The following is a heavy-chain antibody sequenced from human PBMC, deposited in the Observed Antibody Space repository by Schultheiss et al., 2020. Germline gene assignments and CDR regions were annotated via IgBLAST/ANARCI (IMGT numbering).Heavy chain of an antibody. CDR2: IYITSGST. D-gene: IGHD1-26*01. V-gene: IGHV4-4*07. Sequence: SETLSLTCTVSGASISSYYWSWIRQPAGKGLEWIGRIYITSGSTNYNPSLKSRVTMSMHTSMNQVSLNLNSVTAADTAVYYCARAEGRELQANWFDPWGQGTLVTVSS. CDR1: GASISSYY. CDR3: ARAEGRELQANWFDP. J-gene: IGHJ5*02.